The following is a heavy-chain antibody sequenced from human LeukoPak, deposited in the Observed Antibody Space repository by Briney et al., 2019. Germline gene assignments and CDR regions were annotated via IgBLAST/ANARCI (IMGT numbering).Heavy chain of an antibody. V-gene: IGHV3-53*01. D-gene: IGHD1-14*01. J-gene: IGHJ4*02. CDR3: ARGVEPLAANTLAY. Sequence: GGSLTLSCAASGLTVITNDMTWVRPAPGKGLEWVSVLYSDGNTTYADSVQGRFTISRDNSKNSLYREMNSLSPDDTAVYYCARGVEPLAANTLAYWGQGTLVTVSS. CDR2: LYSDGNT. CDR1: GLTVITND.